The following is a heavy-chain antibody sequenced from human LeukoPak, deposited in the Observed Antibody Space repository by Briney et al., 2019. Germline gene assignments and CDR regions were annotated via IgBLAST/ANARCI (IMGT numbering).Heavy chain of an antibody. CDR1: GFTFDDYA. CDR3: AKQSLADCIRCPFDS. D-gene: IGHD2-15*01. Sequence: GGSLRLSCVASGFTFDDYAMHWVRQAPGKGLEWVSGISWNSGTINYADSVKGRFTISRDNAKNSLYLQMNSLRAEDTAVYYCAKQSLADCIRCPFDSWGQGTLVTVSS. J-gene: IGHJ4*02. V-gene: IGHV3-9*01. CDR2: ISWNSGTI.